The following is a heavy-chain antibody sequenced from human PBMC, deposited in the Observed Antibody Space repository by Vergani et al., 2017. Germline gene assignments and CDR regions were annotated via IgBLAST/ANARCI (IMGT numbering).Heavy chain of an antibody. Sequence: QVQLQESGPGLVKASQTLSLTCSVSGAYVSSGGYYWSWIRQSPGKGLEWIGYIYSTGSTNYNPSLNSRVTMSVDTSKNQFSLKLRSVTAADTAVYFCARVMYRDEASTGYRLEVMDIWGQGTTVTISS. V-gene: IGHV4-61*08. D-gene: IGHD3-9*01. J-gene: IGHJ6*02. CDR1: GAYVSSGGYY. CDR3: ARVMYRDEASTGYRLEVMDI. CDR2: IYSTGST.